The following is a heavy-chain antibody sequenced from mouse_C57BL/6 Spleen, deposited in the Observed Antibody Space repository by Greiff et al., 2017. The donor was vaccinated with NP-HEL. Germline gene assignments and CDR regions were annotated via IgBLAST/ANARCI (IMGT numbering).Heavy chain of an antibody. CDR3: ARQGSYYSNYERYFDV. V-gene: IGHV5-17*01. Sequence: DVQLVESGGGLVKPGGSLKLSCAASGFTFSDYGMHWVRQAPEKGLEWVAYISSGSGTIYYAGTVKGRFTISRDNAKNTLSLQMTSLRSEDTATYYCARQGSYYSNYERYFDVWGTGTTVTVSS. CDR1: GFTFSDYG. CDR2: ISSGSGTI. J-gene: IGHJ1*03. D-gene: IGHD2-5*01.